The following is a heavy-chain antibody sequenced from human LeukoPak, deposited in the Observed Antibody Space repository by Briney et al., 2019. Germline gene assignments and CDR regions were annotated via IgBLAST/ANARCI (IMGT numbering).Heavy chain of an antibody. Sequence: GGSLRLSCAASGFTFSSYEMNWVRQAPGKGLEWVSSISSSSSYIYYADSVKGRFSISRDNAKNSLYLQMNTLRAEDTAVYYCTRDGDTGMVGGYYYYMDVWGKGTTVTVSS. CDR2: ISSSSSYI. V-gene: IGHV3-21*01. D-gene: IGHD5-18*01. CDR3: TRDGDTGMVGGYYYYMDV. J-gene: IGHJ6*03. CDR1: GFTFSSYE.